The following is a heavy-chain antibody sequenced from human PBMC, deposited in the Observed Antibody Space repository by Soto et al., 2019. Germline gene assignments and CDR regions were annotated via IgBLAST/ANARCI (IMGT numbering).Heavy chain of an antibody. J-gene: IGHJ6*03. CDR3: ARVRQLGGYFYYYMDV. V-gene: IGHV1-18*01. CDR2: ISAYNGDT. Sequence: VQLLQSGAEVKKPGASVKVSCKASGYTFTNYGITWVQQAPGQGLEWMGWISAYNGDTHYTQRLQGRATMTTDTSTSTAYMELRGPRSDDTAVYYCARVRQLGGYFYYYMDVWGKGTTVTVS. CDR1: GYTFTNYG. D-gene: IGHD6-6*01.